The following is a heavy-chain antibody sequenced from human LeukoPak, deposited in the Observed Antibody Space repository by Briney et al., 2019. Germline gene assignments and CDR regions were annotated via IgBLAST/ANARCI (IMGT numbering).Heavy chain of an antibody. CDR3: AKDLGYSYGQHYYYYGMDF. CDR2: IQYDGSNK. D-gene: IGHD5-18*01. V-gene: IGHV3-30*18. Sequence: GRSLTLTCTASGFTFSSYGMRWVRQAPGKGLEWVAVIQYDGSNKYYAASVKGRFTISRDTYKHTLSLQMNSLRAEDTAMYYCAKDLGYSYGQHYYYYGMDFWGQGTTVTVSS. J-gene: IGHJ6*02. CDR1: GFTFSSYG.